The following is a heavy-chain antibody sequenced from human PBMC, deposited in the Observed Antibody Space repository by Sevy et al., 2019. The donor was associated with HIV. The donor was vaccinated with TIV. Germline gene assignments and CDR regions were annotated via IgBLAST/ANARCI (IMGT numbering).Heavy chain of an antibody. CDR1: GFTFSSYG. D-gene: IGHD3-10*01. CDR2: ISYDGSNK. Sequence: GGSLRLSCAASGFTFSSYGMHWVHQAPGKGLEWVAVISYDGSNKYYADSVKGRFTISRDNSKNTLYLQMNSLRAEDTAVYYCAKDALLWFRELSAGIDVWGQGTTVTVSS. V-gene: IGHV3-30*18. J-gene: IGHJ6*02. CDR3: AKDALLWFRELSAGIDV.